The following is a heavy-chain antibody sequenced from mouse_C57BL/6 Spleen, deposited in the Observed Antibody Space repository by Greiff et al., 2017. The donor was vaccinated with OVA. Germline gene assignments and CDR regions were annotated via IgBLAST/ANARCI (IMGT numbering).Heavy chain of an antibody. CDR3: ASPTTVVATYWYFDV. V-gene: IGHV1-72*01. D-gene: IGHD1-1*01. CDR1: GYTFTSYW. CDR2: IDPNSGGT. J-gene: IGHJ1*03. Sequence: QVQLQQPGAELVKPGASVKLSCKASGYTFTSYWMHWVKQRPGRGLEWIGRIDPNSGGTKYNEKFKSKATLTVDKPSSTASMQLSSLTSEDSAVYYCASPTTVVATYWYFDVWGTGTTVTVSS.